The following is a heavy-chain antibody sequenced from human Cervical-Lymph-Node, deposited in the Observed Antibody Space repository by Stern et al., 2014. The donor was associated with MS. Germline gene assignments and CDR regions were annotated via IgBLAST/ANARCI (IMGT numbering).Heavy chain of an antibody. CDR3: ARAYAGNRNFDY. Sequence: EMQLVESGGGLVQPGGSLRLSCAASGFTFSSYWMHWVRQAPGKGLAWVSRINYDGSSIAYADSVKGRFTISRDNAKNMLYLQMSSLGAEDTAVYHCARAYAGNRNFDYWGQGALVTVSS. D-gene: IGHD4-23*01. CDR2: INYDGSSI. V-gene: IGHV3-74*02. CDR1: GFTFSSYW. J-gene: IGHJ4*02.